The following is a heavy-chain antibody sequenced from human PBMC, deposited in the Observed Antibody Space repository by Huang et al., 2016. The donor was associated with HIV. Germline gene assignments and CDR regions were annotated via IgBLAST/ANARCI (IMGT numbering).Heavy chain of an antibody. CDR1: GFSFRSCN. V-gene: IGHV3-48*01. Sequence: EEQLVESGGGLVQPGGSLRLSCAASGFSFRSCNMNWVRQAPGKGLEWLSDISETVGVITYAASVKGRFTVSRDNAKNSLYLQMDSLRAEDTAVYYCARGYSSSWLYNWGQGTLVTVSS. CDR3: ARGYSSSWLYN. CDR2: ISETVGVI. D-gene: IGHD6-13*01. J-gene: IGHJ4*02.